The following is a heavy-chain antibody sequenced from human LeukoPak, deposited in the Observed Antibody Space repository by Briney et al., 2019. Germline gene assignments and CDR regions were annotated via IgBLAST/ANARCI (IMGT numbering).Heavy chain of an antibody. J-gene: IGHJ6*03. CDR1: GFTFSSYA. V-gene: IGHV3-64*01. CDR2: ISSNGGST. D-gene: IGHD5-24*01. Sequence: SGGSLRLSCAASGFTFSSYAMHWVRQAPGKGLEYVSAISSNGGSTYYANSVKGRFTISRDNSKNTLYLQMGSLRAEDMAVYYCARAPAITSWLYYYYYMDVWGKGTTVTISS. CDR3: ARAPAITSWLYYYYYMDV.